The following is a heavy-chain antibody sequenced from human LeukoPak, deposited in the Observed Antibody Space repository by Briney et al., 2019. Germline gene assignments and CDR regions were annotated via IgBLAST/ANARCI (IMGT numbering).Heavy chain of an antibody. CDR2: IKQDGSEK. V-gene: IGHV3-7*01. CDR3: TRDFDP. Sequence: GGSLRLSCVASGLSFGNYWMDWVRQAPGKGLEWVGNIKQDGSEKYYVNSVKGRFTISRDNAKNSLYLDMNSLRVEDTAIYYCTRDFDPWGQGTLVTVSS. J-gene: IGHJ5*02. CDR1: GLSFGNYW.